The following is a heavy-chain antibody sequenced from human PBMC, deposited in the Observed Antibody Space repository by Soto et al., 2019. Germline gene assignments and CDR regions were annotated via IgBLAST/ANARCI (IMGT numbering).Heavy chain of an antibody. V-gene: IGHV1-69*01. CDR2: IIPIFGTA. J-gene: IGHJ5*02. D-gene: IGHD6-13*01. CDR1: GGTFSSYA. CDR3: ARVRLGYSRSPRVTWLDP. Sequence: QVQLVQSGPEVKKPGSSVNVSCKSSGGTFSSYAISWVRQAPGQGLEWMGGIIPIFGTANYGQKFQGRVTSIADEFNSTAYMVLSSLRSEDTSVYYCARVRLGYSRSPRVTWLDPWGQENLVTVSS.